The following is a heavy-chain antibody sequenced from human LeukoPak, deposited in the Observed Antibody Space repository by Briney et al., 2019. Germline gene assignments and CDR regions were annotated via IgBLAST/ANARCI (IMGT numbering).Heavy chain of an antibody. CDR3: ARAGMYYDSSGHYYPLGY. J-gene: IGHJ4*02. V-gene: IGHV1-2*02. Sequence: ASVKVSCMSSGYTFTGYYMHWVRQAPGQGLEGMGWINPNSGGTDYAEKFQGRVTMTRDTSISTAYMELRRLRSDDTAVYYCARAGMYYDSSGHYYPLGYWGQGTLVTVSS. CDR2: INPNSGGT. CDR1: GYTFTGYY. D-gene: IGHD3-22*01.